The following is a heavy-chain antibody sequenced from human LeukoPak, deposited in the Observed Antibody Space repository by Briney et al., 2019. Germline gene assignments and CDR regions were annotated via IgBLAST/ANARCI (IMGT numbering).Heavy chain of an antibody. Sequence: GGSLRLSCAASGFTFSSYAMSWVRQAPGKGLEWVSAISGSGGSTYYADSVKGRFTISRDNSKNTLYLQMNSLRAEDTAVYYCAKVATMEAWFGELSPYWGQGTLVTVSS. CDR2: ISGSGGST. CDR3: AKVATMEAWFGELSPY. CDR1: GFTFSSYA. V-gene: IGHV3-23*01. D-gene: IGHD3-10*01. J-gene: IGHJ4*02.